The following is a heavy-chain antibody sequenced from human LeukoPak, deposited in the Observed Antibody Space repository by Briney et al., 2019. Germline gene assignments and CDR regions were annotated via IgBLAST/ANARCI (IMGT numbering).Heavy chain of an antibody. J-gene: IGHJ4*02. Sequence: SETLSLTCAVYGVSLSGYYWTWIRQPPGKGLEWIGEINHSGSTNYNPSLRGRVTISVDTSKNQLSLELSSVTAADTAVYYGALIRIWFGETPLDYWGQGTLVTVSS. V-gene: IGHV4-34*01. D-gene: IGHD3-10*01. CDR3: ALIRIWFGETPLDY. CDR2: INHSGST. CDR1: GVSLSGYY.